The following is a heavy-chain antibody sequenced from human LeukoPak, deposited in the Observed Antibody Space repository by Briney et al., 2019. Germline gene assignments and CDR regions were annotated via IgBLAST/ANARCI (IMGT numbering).Heavy chain of an antibody. CDR1: GGSFSGYY. V-gene: IGHV4-34*01. CDR3: ARDPRTNCSSTSCYLSSFDY. CDR2: INHSGSN. J-gene: IGHJ4*02. Sequence: SETLSLTCTVYGGSFSGYYWSWIRQPPEKGLEWIGEINHSGSNNYSPSLTSRVTISVDTSKDQFYLKLSSVTAADTAVYYCARDPRTNCSSTSCYLSSFDYWGQGTLVTVSS. D-gene: IGHD2-2*01.